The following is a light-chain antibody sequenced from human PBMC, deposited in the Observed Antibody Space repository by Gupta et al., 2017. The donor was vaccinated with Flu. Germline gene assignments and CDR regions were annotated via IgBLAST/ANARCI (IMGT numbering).Light chain of an antibody. Sequence: SSGSIATNYVQWYQQRPGSSPTTVIYEDNQRPSGVPDRFSGASDSSSNSASLTISGLKTEDEADYYWQSYDSTNEVFGGGTKLTVL. CDR1: SGSIATNY. V-gene: IGLV6-57*01. J-gene: IGLJ3*02. CDR2: EDN. CDR3: QSYDSTNEV.